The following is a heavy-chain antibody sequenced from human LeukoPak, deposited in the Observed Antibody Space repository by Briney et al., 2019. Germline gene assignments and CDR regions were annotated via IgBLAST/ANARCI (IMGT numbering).Heavy chain of an antibody. V-gene: IGHV3-21*01. CDR2: ISSGRNYI. Sequence: GGSLRLSCAASGFTFSSYAMSWVRQAPGKGLEWVSSISSGRNYIHYADSVKGRFTISRDNAKNSLFLQMNSLRVEDAAVYYCALDYYDYGMDVWGQGTTVTVS. CDR3: ALDYYDYGMDV. J-gene: IGHJ6*02. CDR1: GFTFSSYA.